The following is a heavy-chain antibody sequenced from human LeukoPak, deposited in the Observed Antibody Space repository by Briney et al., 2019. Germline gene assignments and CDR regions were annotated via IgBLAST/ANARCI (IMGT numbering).Heavy chain of an antibody. CDR1: GFTFSNAW. CDR2: IKSKTDGGTT. CDR3: TTVSYDFWAYGMDV. V-gene: IGHV3-15*01. Sequence: SGGSLRLSCAASGFTFSNAWMSWVRQAPGKGLEWVGRIKSKTDGGTTDYAAPVKGRFTISRDDSKNTLYLQMNSLKTEDTAVYYCTTVSYDFWAYGMDVWGQGTTVTVSS. J-gene: IGHJ6*02. D-gene: IGHD3-3*01.